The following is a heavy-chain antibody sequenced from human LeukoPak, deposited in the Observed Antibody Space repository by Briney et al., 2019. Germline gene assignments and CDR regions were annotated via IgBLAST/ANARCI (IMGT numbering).Heavy chain of an antibody. D-gene: IGHD5/OR15-5a*01. CDR3: SRLSSTLGLHY. Sequence: SDTLPLTCPVSLYSPSSGYHWGWIPQPPGKGLELNGNISQSGSTYYHPSPQSRITISIDTSQNPFFLELRFGTAAEPAGYYCSRLSSTLGLHYWGQGTLVTVSS. V-gene: IGHV4-38-2*01. J-gene: IGHJ4*02. CDR2: ISQSGST. CDR1: LYSPSSGYH.